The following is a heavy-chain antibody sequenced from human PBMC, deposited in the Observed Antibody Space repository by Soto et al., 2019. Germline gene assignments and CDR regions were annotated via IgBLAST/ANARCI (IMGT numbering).Heavy chain of an antibody. CDR1: GFTFSSYS. CDR2: TSSSSSYI. D-gene: IGHD2-2*02. CDR3: ARDNPYRYCSSTSCYNSPYFDY. Sequence: GGSLRLSCAASGFTFSSYSMNWVRQAPGKGLEWVSSTSSSSSYIYYADSVKGRFTISRDNAKNSLYLQMNSLRAEDTAVYYCARDNPYRYCSSTSCYNSPYFDYWGQGTLVTVSS. J-gene: IGHJ4*02. V-gene: IGHV3-21*01.